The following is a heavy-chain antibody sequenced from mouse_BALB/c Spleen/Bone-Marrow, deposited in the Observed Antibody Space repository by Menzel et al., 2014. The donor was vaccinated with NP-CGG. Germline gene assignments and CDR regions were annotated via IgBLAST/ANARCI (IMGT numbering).Heavy chain of an antibody. D-gene: IGHD2-3*01. CDR3: ARRISDGYYLDY. CDR2: INPYNDGT. Sequence: VQLKESGPELVKPGTSVKMSCKASGYTFXTYVMHWVKQKPGQGLEWIGYINPYNDGTKYNEKFKGKATLTSDKPSNTAYMELSSLTSEDSAVYYCARRISDGYYLDYWGQGTTLTVSS. CDR1: GYTFXTYV. J-gene: IGHJ2*01. V-gene: IGHV1-14*01.